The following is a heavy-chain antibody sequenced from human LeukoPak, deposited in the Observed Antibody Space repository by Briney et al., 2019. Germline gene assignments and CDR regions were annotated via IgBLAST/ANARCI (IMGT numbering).Heavy chain of an antibody. D-gene: IGHD4-23*01. CDR3: ARDDYGGKLDI. CDR1: GFTFSSYT. J-gene: IGHJ3*02. V-gene: IGHV3-33*08. Sequence: GGSLRLSCVASGFTFSSYTMNWVRQAPGKGLEWVAVIWYDGSNKYYADSVKGRFTISRDNSKNTLYLQMNSLRAEDTAVYYCARDDYGGKLDIWGQGTVVTVSS. CDR2: IWYDGSNK.